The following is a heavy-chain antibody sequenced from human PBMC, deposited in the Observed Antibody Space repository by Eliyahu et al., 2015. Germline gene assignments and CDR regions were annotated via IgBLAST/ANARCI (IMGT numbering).Heavy chain of an antibody. CDR3: ARHGGYGSSSLWGFDY. V-gene: IGHV5-10-1*03. J-gene: IGHJ4*02. CDR2: IDPSDSYT. CDR1: GYSFTSYW. Sequence: EVQLVQSGAEVKKPGESLRISCKGSGYSFTSYWISWVRQXPGKGLEWMGRIDPSDSYTNYSPSFQGHVTISADKSISTAYLQWSSLKASDTAMYYCARHGGYGSSSLWGFDYWGQGTLVTVSS. D-gene: IGHD6-13*01.